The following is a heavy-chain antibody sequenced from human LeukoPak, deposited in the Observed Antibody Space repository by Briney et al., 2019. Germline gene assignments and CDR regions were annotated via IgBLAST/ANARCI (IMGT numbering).Heavy chain of an antibody. CDR2: ISSSSTSI. Sequence: PGGSLRLSCAASGFTFSTYSMNWVRQAPGKGLEWVSYISSSSTSIYYADSVKGRFTISRDNAKNSAYLQMDSLRDEDTAVYYCATPATGYWGQGTLVTVSS. D-gene: IGHD1-14*01. V-gene: IGHV3-48*02. CDR1: GFTFSTYS. J-gene: IGHJ4*02. CDR3: ATPATGY.